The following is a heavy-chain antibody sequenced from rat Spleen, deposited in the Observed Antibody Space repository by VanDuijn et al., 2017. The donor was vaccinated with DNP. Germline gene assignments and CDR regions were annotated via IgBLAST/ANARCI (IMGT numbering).Heavy chain of an antibody. Sequence: EVQLVESGGGLVQPGRSMKLSCAASGFTFSNYDMAWFRQAPTKGLEWVASISTSGGSTYYRDSVKGRFTVSRDNAKSTLYLQMDSLRSEDTATYYCARHGDYSSYIYVRYFDYWGQGVMVTVSS. CDR1: GFTFSNYD. CDR2: ISTSGGST. V-gene: IGHV5-25*01. D-gene: IGHD1-2*01. CDR3: ARHGDYSSYIYVRYFDY. J-gene: IGHJ2*01.